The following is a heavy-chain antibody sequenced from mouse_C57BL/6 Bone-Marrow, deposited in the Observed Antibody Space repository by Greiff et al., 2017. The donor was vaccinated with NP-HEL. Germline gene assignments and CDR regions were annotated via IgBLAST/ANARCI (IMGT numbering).Heavy chain of an antibody. CDR1: GFNIKDDY. CDR3: TTPDHYGSGRFAY. V-gene: IGHV14-4*01. J-gene: IGHJ3*01. D-gene: IGHD1-1*01. Sequence: EVQVVESGAELVRPGASVKLSCTASGFNIKDDYMHWVKQRPEQGLEWIGWIDPENGDTEYASKFQGKATITADTSSNTAYLQLSSLTSEDTAVYYCTTPDHYGSGRFAYWGQGTLVTVSA. CDR2: IDPENGDT.